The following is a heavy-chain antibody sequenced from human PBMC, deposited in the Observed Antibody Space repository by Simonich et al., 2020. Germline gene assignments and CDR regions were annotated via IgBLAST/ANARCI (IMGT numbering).Heavy chain of an antibody. CDR2: IYYSGST. Sequence: QLQLQESGPGLVKPSETLSLTCTVSGGSISSSRYYWGWIRQPPGKGLGWIGSIYYSGSTNYNPSLKSRVTISVDTSKNQFSLKLSSVTAADTAVYYCARHAGFAFDIWGQGTMVTVSS. V-gene: IGHV4-39*01. CDR1: GGSISSSRYY. D-gene: IGHD6-13*01. CDR3: ARHAGFAFDI. J-gene: IGHJ3*02.